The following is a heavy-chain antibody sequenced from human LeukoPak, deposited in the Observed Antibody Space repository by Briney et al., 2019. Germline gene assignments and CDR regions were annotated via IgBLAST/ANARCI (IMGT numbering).Heavy chain of an antibody. CDR3: LYGGNSGDWVY. J-gene: IGHJ4*02. D-gene: IGHD4-23*01. CDR1: GASIISINW. CDR2: VYHSGST. Sequence: GTLSLTCAVSGASIISINWWSWVRQPPGKGLEWIGEVYHSGSTNYNPSLKSRVTMSVDKSNNQFSLKLNSVTAADTAVYYCLYGGNSGDWVYWGQGTLVTVSS. V-gene: IGHV4-4*02.